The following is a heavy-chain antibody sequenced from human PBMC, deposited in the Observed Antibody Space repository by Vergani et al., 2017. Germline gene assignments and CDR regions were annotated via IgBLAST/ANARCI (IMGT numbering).Heavy chain of an antibody. Sequence: EVQLVESGGGLVKPGGSLRLSCAASGFTFSSYSMNWVRQAPGKGLEWVSGINWNGGSTGYADSVKGRFTISRDNAKNSLYLQMNSLRAEDTALYYCASGYSSSWTGIYYWGQGTLVTVSS. CDR1: GFTFSSYS. D-gene: IGHD6-13*01. CDR3: ASGYSSSWTGIYY. V-gene: IGHV3-20*04. J-gene: IGHJ4*02. CDR2: INWNGGST.